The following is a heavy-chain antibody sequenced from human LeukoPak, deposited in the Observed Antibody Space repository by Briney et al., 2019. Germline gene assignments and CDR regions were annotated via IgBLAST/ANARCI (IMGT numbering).Heavy chain of an antibody. CDR1: GYSFINHW. D-gene: IGHD3-16*01. CDR3: ARQGMIPH. J-gene: IGHJ4*02. V-gene: IGHV5-51*01. CDR2: IYPGDSDT. Sequence: GESLKISCKGSGYSFINHWIGWVRQMPGTGLEWMGSIYPGDSDTRYSPSFQGQVTISADSSSNTAYLQWSSLKASDTAMYYCARQGMIPHWGQGTLVTVSS.